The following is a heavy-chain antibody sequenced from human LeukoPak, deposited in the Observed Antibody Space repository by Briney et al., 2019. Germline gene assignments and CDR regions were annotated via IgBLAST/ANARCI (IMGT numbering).Heavy chain of an antibody. Sequence: GGSLRLSCAASGFTFSSYGMHWVRQAPGKGLEWVAFIRYDGSNKYYADSVKGRFTISRDNSKNTLYLQMNSLRAEDTAVYYCAKLGDDCSSTSCHKHGVWGKGTTVTVSS. CDR1: GFTFSSYG. V-gene: IGHV3-30*02. J-gene: IGHJ6*04. D-gene: IGHD2-2*01. CDR2: IRYDGSNK. CDR3: AKLGDDCSSTSCHKHGV.